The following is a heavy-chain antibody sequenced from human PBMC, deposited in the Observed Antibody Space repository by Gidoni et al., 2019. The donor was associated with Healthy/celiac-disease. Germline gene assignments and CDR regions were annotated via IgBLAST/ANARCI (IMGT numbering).Heavy chain of an antibody. CDR1: GFTFSSYG. Sequence: QVQLVESGGGVVQPGRSLRLSCAASGFTFSSYGMHWVRQAPGKGLEWVAVIWYDGSNKYYADSVKGRFTISRDNSKNTLYLQMNSLRAEDTAVYYCARDLIPMVRGVFMDVWGQGTTVTVSS. CDR2: IWYDGSNK. D-gene: IGHD3-10*01. CDR3: ARDLIPMVRGVFMDV. J-gene: IGHJ6*02. V-gene: IGHV3-33*08.